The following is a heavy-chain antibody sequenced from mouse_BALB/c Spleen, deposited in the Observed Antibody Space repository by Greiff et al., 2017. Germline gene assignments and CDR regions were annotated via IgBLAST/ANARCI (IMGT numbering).Heavy chain of an antibody. J-gene: IGHJ2*01. CDR3: ARDGNYFDY. V-gene: IGHV3-2*02. D-gene: IGHD2-1*01. CDR1: GYSITSDYA. Sequence: EVQLQESGPGLVKPSQSLSLTCTVTGYSITSDYAWNWIRKFPGNKLEWMGYISYSGSTSYNPSLKSRISITRDTSKNQFCLQLHSVTTEDTATYCCARDGNYFDYWGQGTTLTVSS. CDR2: ISYSGST.